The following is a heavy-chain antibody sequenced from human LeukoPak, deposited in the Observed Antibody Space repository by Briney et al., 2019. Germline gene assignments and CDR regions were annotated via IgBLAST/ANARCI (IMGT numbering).Heavy chain of an antibody. CDR2: ISGSGGST. CDR3: AKDNDFWSGYHFDY. J-gene: IGHJ4*02. CDR1: GFTFSSYA. Sequence: GGSLRLSCAASGFTFSSYAMSWVRQAPGKGLEWVSAISGSGGSTYYAASVKGRFTISRDNSKNTLYLQMNSLRAEDTAVYYCAKDNDFWSGYHFDYWGQGTLVTVSS. D-gene: IGHD3-3*01. V-gene: IGHV3-23*01.